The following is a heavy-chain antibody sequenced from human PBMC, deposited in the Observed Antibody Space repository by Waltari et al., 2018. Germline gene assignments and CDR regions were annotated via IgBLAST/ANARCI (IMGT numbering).Heavy chain of an antibody. CDR2: IRSKAYGGTT. CDR1: GFTFGDYA. J-gene: IGHJ6*03. D-gene: IGHD6-13*01. Sequence: EVQLVESGGGLVQPGRSLRLSCTASGFTFGDYAMSWVRQAPGKGLGWVGCIRSKAYGGTTEYAASVKGRFTISRDDSKSIAYLQMNSLKTEDTAVYYCTRWGGGSSGSSWFMDVWGKGTTVTVSS. CDR3: TRWGGGSSGSSWFMDV. V-gene: IGHV3-49*04.